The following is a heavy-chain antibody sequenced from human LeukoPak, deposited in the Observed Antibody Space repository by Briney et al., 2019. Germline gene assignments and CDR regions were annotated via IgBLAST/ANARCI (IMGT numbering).Heavy chain of an antibody. CDR3: AKGGNYYYYMDV. Sequence: GGSLRLSCAASGFTFDDYAMHWVRQAPGKGLEWVSGISWDSDSIDYADSVKGRFTISRDNPKNSLYLQMNSLRPEDTALYYCAKGGNYYYYMDVWGKGTTVTISS. V-gene: IGHV3-9*01. CDR1: GFTFDDYA. CDR2: ISWDSDSI. J-gene: IGHJ6*03. D-gene: IGHD3-16*01.